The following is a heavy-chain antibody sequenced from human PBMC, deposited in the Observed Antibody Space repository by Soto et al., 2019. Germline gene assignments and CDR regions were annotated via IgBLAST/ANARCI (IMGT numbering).Heavy chain of an antibody. D-gene: IGHD3-10*01. CDR1: GVTFSRYG. J-gene: IGHJ3*01. CDR2: IYGDGSKQ. CDR3: ARDDDGEPNAFDV. V-gene: IGHV3-33*01. Sequence: GGSLRLSCEASGVTFSRYGMHGVRQAPRRGLEWVALIYGDGSKQYYTDSVKARFTISRDNAKNTLFLEMSVLRAEDTAVYYCARDDDGEPNAFDVWGQGTMVTVSS.